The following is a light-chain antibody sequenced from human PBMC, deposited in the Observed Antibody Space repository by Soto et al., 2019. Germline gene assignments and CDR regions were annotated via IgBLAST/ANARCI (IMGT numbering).Light chain of an antibody. CDR3: QQYNNWPPA. J-gene: IGKJ1*01. CDR2: GAS. Sequence: EIVMTQSPATLSVSPGERATLSCRASQSVSGNLAWYQQKPGQAPRLLIYGASTRATGIPARCSGSGSGTEFTLTISSLPSEDFAVYYWQQYNNWPPAFGQGTKVEIK. CDR1: QSVSGN. V-gene: IGKV3-15*01.